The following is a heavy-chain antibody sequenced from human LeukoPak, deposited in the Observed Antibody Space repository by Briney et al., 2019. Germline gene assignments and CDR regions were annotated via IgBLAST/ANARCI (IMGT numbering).Heavy chain of an antibody. Sequence: GASVKVSCKASGYTFTTYNINWVRQAPGQGLEWMGWISGYNGNTNYAQKLQGRVTMTTDTSTSTAYMELRSLKSDDTAVYYCASLKNYYDSSGYLVTDAFDIWGQGTMVTVSP. CDR3: ASLKNYYDSSGYLVTDAFDI. CDR1: GYTFTTYN. V-gene: IGHV1-18*01. D-gene: IGHD3-22*01. J-gene: IGHJ3*02. CDR2: ISGYNGNT.